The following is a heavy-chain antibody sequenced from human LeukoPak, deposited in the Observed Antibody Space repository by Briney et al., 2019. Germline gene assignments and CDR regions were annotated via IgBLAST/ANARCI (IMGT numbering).Heavy chain of an antibody. CDR1: GFTFSSYW. CDR2: IKQDGSEK. CDR3: ARAAGYCSSISCYSFDY. D-gene: IGHD2-2*01. Sequence: GGSLRLSCAASGFTFSSYWMSWVRQAPGKGLEWVANIKQDGSEKYYVDSVKGRFIIARDNPKNSLCLQMNSLRAEDTAVYYCARAAGYCSSISCYSFDYWGQGTLVTVSS. J-gene: IGHJ4*02. V-gene: IGHV3-7*01.